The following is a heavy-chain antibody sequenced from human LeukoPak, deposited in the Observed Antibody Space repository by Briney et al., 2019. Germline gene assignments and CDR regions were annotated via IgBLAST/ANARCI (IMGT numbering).Heavy chain of an antibody. J-gene: IGHJ6*03. D-gene: IGHD5-12*01. CDR3: AKHVDIVATNYYYMDV. CDR1: GFTFSSYA. Sequence: WGSLRLSCAASGFTFSSYAMSWVRQAPGKGLEWVSAISGSGGSTYYADSVKGRFTISRDNSKNTLYLQMNSLRAEDTAVYYCAKHVDIVATNYYYMDVWGKGTTVTVSS. CDR2: ISGSGGST. V-gene: IGHV3-23*01.